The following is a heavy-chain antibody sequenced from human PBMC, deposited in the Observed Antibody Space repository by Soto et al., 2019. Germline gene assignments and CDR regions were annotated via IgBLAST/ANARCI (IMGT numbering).Heavy chain of an antibody. D-gene: IGHD4-4*01. V-gene: IGHV3-73*02. J-gene: IGHJ6*02. Sequence: EVQLVESGGGLVQPGESLRLSCAASGFTFSGSAMHWVRQAPGKGLEWVGRIRSKPNNYATAYAASGKGRFSISRDDSKNTAYLQVNGLKTEDTAVYYCSGGQNDYNYYYYYPMDVWGRGTTVTVSS. CDR1: GFTFSGSA. CDR3: SGGQNDYNYYYYYPMDV. CDR2: IRSKPNNYAT.